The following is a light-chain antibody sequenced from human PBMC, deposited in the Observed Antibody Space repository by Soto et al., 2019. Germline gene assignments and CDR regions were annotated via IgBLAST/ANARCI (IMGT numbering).Light chain of an antibody. CDR1: ISDLAIYNY. Sequence: QCPVTQAASVSGSPGQSITISCTGTISDLAIYNYVSWYQQQPGKAPKLMIYQVTNRPSGVSNRFSGSRSGNTASLTISGLQAEDEADYYCSSYTDSSNYVFGTGTKVTVL. CDR2: QVT. J-gene: IGLJ1*01. V-gene: IGLV2-14*01. CDR3: SSYTDSSNYV.